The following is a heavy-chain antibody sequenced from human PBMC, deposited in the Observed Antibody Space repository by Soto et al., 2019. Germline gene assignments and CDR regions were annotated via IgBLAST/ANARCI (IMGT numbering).Heavy chain of an antibody. V-gene: IGHV3-48*02. CDR1: GFTFSSYS. D-gene: IGHD6-19*01. Sequence: VGSLRLSCAASGFTFSSYSMNWVRQAPGKGLEWVSYISSSSAIIYYADSVRGRFTISRDNAKNSLSLQMNSLRDEDTAVYYCAYFTSGCPTWGQGTLVTVSS. J-gene: IGHJ4*02. CDR3: AYFTSGCPT. CDR2: ISSSSAII.